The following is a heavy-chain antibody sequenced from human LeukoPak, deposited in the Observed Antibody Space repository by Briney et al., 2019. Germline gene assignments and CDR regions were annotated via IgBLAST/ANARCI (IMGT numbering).Heavy chain of an antibody. CDR3: ARDYVSSWPSADNWFDP. V-gene: IGHV4-4*07. CDR2: IYTSGST. CDR1: GASISSYY. J-gene: IGHJ5*02. D-gene: IGHD6-13*01. Sequence: SETLSLTCTVSGASISSYYWSWIRQPAGKGLEWIGRIYTSGSTNYNPSLKSRVTMSVDTSKNQFSLKLSSVTAADTAVYYCARDYVSSWPSADNWFDPWGQGTLVTVSS.